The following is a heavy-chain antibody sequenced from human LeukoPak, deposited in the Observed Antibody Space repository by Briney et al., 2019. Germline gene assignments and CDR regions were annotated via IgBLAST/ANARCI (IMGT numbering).Heavy chain of an antibody. J-gene: IGHJ4*02. Sequence: SGTLSLTCAVSGGSISGSNWWSWVRQPPGKGLEWIGEIYHSGSTNYNPSLKSRVTISVDTSKNQFSLKLSSVTAADTAVYYCARTRYYYGSRSYGAPYYFDYWGQGTLVTVSS. V-gene: IGHV4-4*02. CDR3: ARTRYYYGSRSYGAPYYFDY. CDR2: IYHSGST. CDR1: GGSISGSNW. D-gene: IGHD3-10*01.